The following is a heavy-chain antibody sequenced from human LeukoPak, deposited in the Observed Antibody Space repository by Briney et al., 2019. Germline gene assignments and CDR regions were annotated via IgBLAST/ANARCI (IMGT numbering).Heavy chain of an antibody. D-gene: IGHD4-23*01. J-gene: IGHJ6*03. V-gene: IGHV3-7*01. CDR2: IKQDGSEK. CDR3: ARVPPRGGYYYYYYYMDV. CDR1: GFTFSSYW. Sequence: GGSLRLSCAASGFTFSSYWMSWVRQAPGKGLEWVANIKQDGSEKYYVDSVKGRFTISRDNAKNSLYLQMNSLRAEDTAVYYCARVPPRGGYYYYYYYMDVWGKGTTVTVSS.